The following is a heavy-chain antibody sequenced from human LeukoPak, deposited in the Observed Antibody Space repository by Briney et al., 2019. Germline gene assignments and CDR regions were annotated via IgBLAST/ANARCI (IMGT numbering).Heavy chain of an antibody. Sequence: SEMLSLTCTVSGGSISSYYWSWIRQPPGKGLEWIGYIYYSGSTNYNPSLKSRVTISVDTSKNQFSLKLSSVTAADTAVYYCARYSSSFLGWFDPWGQGTLVTVSS. J-gene: IGHJ5*02. D-gene: IGHD6-13*01. CDR1: GGSISSYY. CDR3: ARYSSSFLGWFDP. CDR2: IYYSGST. V-gene: IGHV4-59*01.